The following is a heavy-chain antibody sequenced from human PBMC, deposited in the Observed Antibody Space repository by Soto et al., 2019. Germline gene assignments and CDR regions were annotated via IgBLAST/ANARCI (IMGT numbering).Heavy chain of an antibody. CDR1: GFTFSSYA. V-gene: IGHV3-30-3*01. Sequence: QVQLVESGGGVVQPGRSLRLSCAASGFTFSSYAMHWVRQAPGKGLEWVAVISYDGSNKYYADSVKGRFTISRDNSKNTLYLQMNSLRAEDTAVSYCARDRAKGGRVRDGYTFGYWGQGTLVTVSS. CDR3: ARDRAKGGRVRDGYTFGY. J-gene: IGHJ4*02. D-gene: IGHD5-12*01. CDR2: ISYDGSNK.